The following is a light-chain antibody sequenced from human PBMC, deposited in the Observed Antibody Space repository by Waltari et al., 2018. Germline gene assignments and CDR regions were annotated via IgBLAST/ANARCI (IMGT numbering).Light chain of an antibody. J-gene: IGLJ2*01. V-gene: IGLV3-19*01. Sequence: SSDLTQDPAVTVALGQTVRITCQGDSLRTYYTTWYQQKPGQAPLFVIYARDRRPAGVPDRFSASTSGSSASLIITGAQAEDEGDYYCQSRDTIGDYVLVGGGTRLTV. CDR3: QSRDTIGDYVL. CDR1: SLRTYY. CDR2: ARD.